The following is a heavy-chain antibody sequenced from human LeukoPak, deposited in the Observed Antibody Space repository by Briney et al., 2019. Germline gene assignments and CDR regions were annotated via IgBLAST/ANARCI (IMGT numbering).Heavy chain of an antibody. J-gene: IGHJ4*02. Sequence: PGGSLRLSCATSGFSFNKYGMHWARQAPGEGLEWVAYIRYDGSDKHYGDSVKGRFTISRDDSKNTLYLQMSSLRAEDTAVYCCAKDWDYNFWSNYDHWGQGILVTVSS. D-gene: IGHD3-3*01. CDR3: AKDWDYNFWSNYDH. V-gene: IGHV3-30*02. CDR1: GFSFNKYG. CDR2: IRYDGSDK.